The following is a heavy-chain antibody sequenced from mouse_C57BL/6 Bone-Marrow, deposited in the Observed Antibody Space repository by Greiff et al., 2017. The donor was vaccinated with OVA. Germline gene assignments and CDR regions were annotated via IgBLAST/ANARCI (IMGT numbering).Heavy chain of an antibody. D-gene: IGHD2-5*01. CDR2: IHPNSGST. Sequence: QVQLQQPGAELVKPGASVKLSCKASGYTLTSYWMHWVKQRPGQGLEWIGMIHPNSGSTNYNEKFKSKATLTVDKSSSTAYMQLSSLTSEDSAVYYCAREDSNGLYAMDYWGQGTSVTVSS. CDR3: AREDSNGLYAMDY. V-gene: IGHV1-64*01. CDR1: GYTLTSYW. J-gene: IGHJ4*01.